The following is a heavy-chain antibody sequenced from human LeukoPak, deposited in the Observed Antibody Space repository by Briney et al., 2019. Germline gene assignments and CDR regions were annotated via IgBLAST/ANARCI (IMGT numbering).Heavy chain of an antibody. CDR1: GFTFSSYW. CDR2: IKQDGSEK. J-gene: IGHJ4*02. CDR3: AKSHVRIAAAGLFDY. V-gene: IGHV3-7*03. Sequence: GGSLRLSCAASGFTFSSYWMSWVRQAPGKGLEWVANIKQDGSEKYYVDSVKGRFTISRDNSKNTLYLQMNSLRAEDTAVYYCAKSHVRIAAAGLFDYWGQGTLVTVSS. D-gene: IGHD6-13*01.